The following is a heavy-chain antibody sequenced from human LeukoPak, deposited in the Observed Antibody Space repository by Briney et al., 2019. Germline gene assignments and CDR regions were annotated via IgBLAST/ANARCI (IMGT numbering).Heavy chain of an antibody. V-gene: IGHV1-18*04. CDR2: ISGNNGDT. CDR3: ARTSITMVSST. CDR1: GDTFTSYC. J-gene: IGHJ4*02. D-gene: IGHD3-10*01. Sequence: AASVKVSCNTSGDTFTSYCITWVRQAPGQGLEWLGWISGNNGDTSYAHNVDGRVTMTTDTSTSTGYMELRSLRSDDTAVYYCARTSITMVSSTRGQGTLFIVSS.